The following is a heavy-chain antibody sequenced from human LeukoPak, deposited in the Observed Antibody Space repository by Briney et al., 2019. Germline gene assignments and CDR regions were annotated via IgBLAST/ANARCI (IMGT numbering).Heavy chain of an antibody. J-gene: IGHJ6*02. CDR2: MNPNSGNT. CDR3: ARGGPFFIVVVPAAADGMDV. Sequence: SVKVSCKASGYTFTSYDINWVRQATGQGLEWMGWMNPNSGNTGYAQKFQGRVTMTRNTSISTAYMELSSLRSEDTAVYYCARGGPFFIVVVPAAADGMDVWGQGTTVTVSS. CDR1: GYTFTSYD. D-gene: IGHD2-2*01. V-gene: IGHV1-8*01.